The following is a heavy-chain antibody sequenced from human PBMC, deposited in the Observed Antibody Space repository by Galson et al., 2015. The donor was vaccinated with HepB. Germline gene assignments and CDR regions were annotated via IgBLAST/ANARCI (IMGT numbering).Heavy chain of an antibody. CDR1: GFTFSSYG. D-gene: IGHD6-19*01. Sequence: SLRLSCAASGFTFSSYGMHWVRQAPGKGLEWVAVISYDGSNKYYADSVKGRFTISRDNSKNTLYLQMNSLRAEDTAVYYCAKSLIAVAGRGLDYWGQGTLVTVSS. V-gene: IGHV3-30*18. CDR2: ISYDGSNK. CDR3: AKSLIAVAGRGLDY. J-gene: IGHJ4*02.